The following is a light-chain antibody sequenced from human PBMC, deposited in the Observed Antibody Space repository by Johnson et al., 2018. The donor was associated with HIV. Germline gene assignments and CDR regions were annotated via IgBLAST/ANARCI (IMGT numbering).Light chain of an antibody. CDR2: ENN. Sequence: QSVLTQPPSVSAAPGQKVTISCSGSSSNIGNNYVSWYQQLPGTAPQLLIYENNKRPSGITDRFSGSKSGTSATLGITGLQTGDEADYYGGTWDSSLGGVFGTGTKVTVL. CDR1: SSNIGNNY. V-gene: IGLV1-51*02. CDR3: GTWDSSLGGV. J-gene: IGLJ1*01.